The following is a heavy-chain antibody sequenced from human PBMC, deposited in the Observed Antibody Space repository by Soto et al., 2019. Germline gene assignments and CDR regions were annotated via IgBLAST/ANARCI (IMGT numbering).Heavy chain of an antibody. CDR1: RYTFTSYY. Sequence: ASPKVSCKASRYTFTSYYMHCQRQPPGQGLEWTGIINPSPGSTSYAQKFQGRGTMTKDTTTSTVSTELSSLRSEDTAVQYCARSPTRVYYYDSSGYHTIDYWGQGTLVTVSS. CDR2: INPSPGST. D-gene: IGHD3-22*01. J-gene: IGHJ4*02. CDR3: ARSPTRVYYYDSSGYHTIDY. V-gene: IGHV1-46*01.